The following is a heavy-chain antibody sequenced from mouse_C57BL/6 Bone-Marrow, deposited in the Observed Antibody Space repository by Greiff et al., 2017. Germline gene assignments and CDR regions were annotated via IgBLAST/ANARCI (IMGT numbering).Heavy chain of an antibody. J-gene: IGHJ2*01. D-gene: IGHD1-1*02. Sequence: QVTLKVCGPGILQSSQTLSLTCSFSGFSLSTSGMGVSWIRQPSGKGLEWLAHIYWDDYKRYNPSLKSRLTISKDTSRNQVFLKITSVDTADTATYYCARRGGNYFDYWGQGTTRTVSS. V-gene: IGHV8-12*01. CDR2: IYWDDYK. CDR1: GFSLSTSGMG. CDR3: ARRGGNYFDY.